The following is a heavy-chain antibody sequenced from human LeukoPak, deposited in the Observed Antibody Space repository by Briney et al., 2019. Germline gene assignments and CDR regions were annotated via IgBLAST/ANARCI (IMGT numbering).Heavy chain of an antibody. CDR2: ISSSSSTI. V-gene: IGHV3-48*01. CDR3: ARGSTYYDSSGQVPFDY. Sequence: GGSLRLSCAASGYTFSSHGIHWVRQAPGKGLEWVSYISSSSSTIYYADSVKGRFTISRDNAKNSLYLQMNSLRAEDTAVYYCARGSTYYDSSGQVPFDYWGQGTLVTVSS. D-gene: IGHD3-22*01. CDR1: GYTFSSHG. J-gene: IGHJ4*02.